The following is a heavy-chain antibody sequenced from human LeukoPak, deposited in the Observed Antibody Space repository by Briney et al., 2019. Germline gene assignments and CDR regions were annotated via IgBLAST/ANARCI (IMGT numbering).Heavy chain of an antibody. CDR3: ARVGSGGDYYFDY. CDR1: GGFISGHY. Sequence: PSETLSLTCTVSGGFISGHYWSWIRQPPGKGLEWIGYIYYSGSTNYNPSLKSRVTISVDTSKNQFSLKLSSVTAADTAVYYCARVGSGGDYYFDYWGQGTLVTVSS. CDR2: IYYSGST. J-gene: IGHJ4*02. D-gene: IGHD1-26*01. V-gene: IGHV4-59*11.